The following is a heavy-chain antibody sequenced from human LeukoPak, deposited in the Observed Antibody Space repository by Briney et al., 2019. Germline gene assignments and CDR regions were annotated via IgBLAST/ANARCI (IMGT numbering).Heavy chain of an antibody. V-gene: IGHV3-74*03. J-gene: IGHJ3*02. CDR3: ARAVADISNGLDI. Sequence: GGSLRVSCVASGFTFSRNWMHWVRQAGEKGLVWESHISSDESTTKYADTVKDRLDIYKDNAKNTLYVQMNRQRGEETDGYYCARAVADISNGLDIWGQGTMVTVSS. CDR1: GFTFSRNW. CDR2: ISSDESTT. D-gene: IGHD3-3*02.